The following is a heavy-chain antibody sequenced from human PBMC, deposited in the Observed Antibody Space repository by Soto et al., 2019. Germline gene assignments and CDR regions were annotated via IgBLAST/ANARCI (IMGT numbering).Heavy chain of an antibody. CDR3: ATYSGAYSYYFDY. Sequence: QVQLVQSGAEVKKPGASVKVSCKASGYTFTAYYIHWVRQAPGQGLEWMGWINPNSGDTNYAQKFQGRVTMTRDTSSSAAYMELSRLRSDDTAVYYCATYSGAYSYYFDYWGQGTLVTVSS. J-gene: IGHJ4*02. D-gene: IGHD1-26*01. CDR2: INPNSGDT. V-gene: IGHV1-2*02. CDR1: GYTFTAYY.